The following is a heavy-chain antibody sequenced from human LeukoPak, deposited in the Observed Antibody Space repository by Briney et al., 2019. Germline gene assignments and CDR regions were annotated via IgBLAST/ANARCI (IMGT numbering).Heavy chain of an antibody. CDR3: ARDQGIAVAGTAY. Sequence: PGGSLRLSCAASGFTFSSYSMNWVRQAPGKGLEWVSSISSSSSYIYYADSVKGRFTISRDNAKNSLYLQMNSPRAEDTAVYYCARDQGIAVAGTAYWGQGTLVTVSS. D-gene: IGHD6-19*01. V-gene: IGHV3-21*01. CDR1: GFTFSSYS. CDR2: ISSSSSYI. J-gene: IGHJ4*02.